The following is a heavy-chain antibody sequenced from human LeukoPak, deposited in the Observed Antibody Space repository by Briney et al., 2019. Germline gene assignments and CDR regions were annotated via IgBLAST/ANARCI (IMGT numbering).Heavy chain of an antibody. V-gene: IGHV4-34*01. CDR2: INHSGST. D-gene: IGHD3-10*01. Sequence: PSETLSLTCAVYGGSFSGYYWSWIRQPPGKGLEWIGEINHSGSTNYNPSLKSRVTISVDTSKNQFSLKLSSVTAADTAVYYCAREISGTFDHWGQGTLVTVSS. CDR1: GGSFSGYY. CDR3: AREISGTFDH. J-gene: IGHJ4*02.